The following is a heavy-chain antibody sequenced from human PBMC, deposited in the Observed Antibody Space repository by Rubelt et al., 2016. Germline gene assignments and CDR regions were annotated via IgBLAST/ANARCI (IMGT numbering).Heavy chain of an antibody. CDR2: INPSGGST. Sequence: QVQLVQSGAEVKKPGASVKVSCKASGYTFTSYYMHWVRQAPGQGLEWMGIINPSGGSTSYAKKLQWRGSSTRGASANTAYMELSSLRSEDTAVYYCARANHGDYEDYWGQGTLVTVSS. D-gene: IGHD4-17*01. V-gene: IGHV1-46*04. CDR3: ARANHGDYEDY. J-gene: IGHJ4*02. CDR1: GYTFTSYY.